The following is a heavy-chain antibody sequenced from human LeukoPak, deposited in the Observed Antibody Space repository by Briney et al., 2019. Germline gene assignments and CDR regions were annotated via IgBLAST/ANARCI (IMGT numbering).Heavy chain of an antibody. Sequence: ASVKVSCKASGYTFTSYGISWVRQAPGQGLEWMGWISAYNGNTDYAQKLQGRVTMTTDTSTSTAYMELRSLRSGDTAVYYCARDGWDGYNSQIIDYRGQGTLVTVSS. CDR1: GYTFTSYG. V-gene: IGHV1-18*01. D-gene: IGHD5-24*01. CDR3: ARDGWDGYNSQIIDY. CDR2: ISAYNGNT. J-gene: IGHJ4*02.